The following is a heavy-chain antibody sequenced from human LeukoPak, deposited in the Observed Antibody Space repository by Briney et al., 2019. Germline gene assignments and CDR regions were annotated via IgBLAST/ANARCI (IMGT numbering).Heavy chain of an antibody. J-gene: IGHJ6*02. CDR1: GFTFSSYA. V-gene: IGHV3-23*01. D-gene: IGHD3-9*01. Sequence: PGGSLRLSCAASGFTFSSYAMSWVRQAPGKGLEWVSAISGSGGSTYYADSVKGRLTISRDNSKNTLYLRMNSLRAEDTAVYYCAKAPYYDILTGYYKQYYYGMDVWGQGTTVTVSS. CDR2: ISGSGGST. CDR3: AKAPYYDILTGYYKQYYYGMDV.